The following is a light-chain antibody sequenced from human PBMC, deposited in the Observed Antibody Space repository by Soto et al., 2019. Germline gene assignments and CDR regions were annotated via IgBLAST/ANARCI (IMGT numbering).Light chain of an antibody. V-gene: IGKV3-11*01. J-gene: IGKJ5*01. CDR1: QSISSSY. Sequence: VLTQSPVTLSFSPREGVTLSSRASQSISSSYLSWYQQKPGQAPRLVIYGASTRATGIPARFSGSGSGTDFTLTISSLEPEDFAVYYCQQRSNWPPTFGQGTRLEIK. CDR3: QQRSNWPPT. CDR2: GAS.